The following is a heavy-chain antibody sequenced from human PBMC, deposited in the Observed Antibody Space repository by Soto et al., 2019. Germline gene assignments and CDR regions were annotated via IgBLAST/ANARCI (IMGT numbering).Heavy chain of an antibody. CDR3: ARRYGGNFDY. J-gene: IGHJ4*02. CDR2: IYYSGST. CDR1: GGSISSYY. V-gene: IGHV4-59*01. Sequence: QVQLQESGPGLVKPSETLFLTCTVSGGSISSYYWSWIRQPPGKGLEWIGYIYYSGSTNYNPSLKSRVTISVDTSKNQFSLKLRSVTAADTAVYYCARRYGGNFDYWGQGTLVTVSS. D-gene: IGHD3-16*01.